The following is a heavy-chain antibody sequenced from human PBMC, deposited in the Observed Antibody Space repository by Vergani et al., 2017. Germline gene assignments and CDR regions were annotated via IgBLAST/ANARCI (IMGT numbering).Heavy chain of an antibody. J-gene: IGHJ4*02. CDR1: GFTFDDYA. CDR2: ISWNSGSI. D-gene: IGHD3-22*01. Sequence: EVQLVESGGGLVQPGRSLRLSCAASGFTFDDYAMHWVRQAPGKGLEWVSGISWNSGSIGYADSVKGRFTISRDNAKNSLYLQMNSLRAEDTALYYCAKDPDSSGYYYFDYWGQGTLVTVSS. CDR3: AKDPDSSGYYYFDY. V-gene: IGHV3-9*01.